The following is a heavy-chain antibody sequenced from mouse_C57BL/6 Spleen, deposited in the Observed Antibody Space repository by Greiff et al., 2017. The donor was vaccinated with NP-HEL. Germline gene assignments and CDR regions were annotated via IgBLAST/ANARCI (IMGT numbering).Heavy chain of an antibody. J-gene: IGHJ2*01. D-gene: IGHD1-1*01. Sequence: QVQLQQSGPELVKPGASVKISCKASGYAFSSSWMNWVKQRPGKGLEWIGRIYPGDGDTNYNGKFKGKATLTADKSSSTAYMQLSSLTSEDSAVYFCARSRGYYYGSSYGYWGQGTTLTVSS. V-gene: IGHV1-82*01. CDR2: IYPGDGDT. CDR3: ARSRGYYYGSSYGY. CDR1: GYAFSSSW.